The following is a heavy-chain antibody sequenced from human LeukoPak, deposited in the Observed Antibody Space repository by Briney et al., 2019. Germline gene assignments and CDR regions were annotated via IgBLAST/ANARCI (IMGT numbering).Heavy chain of an antibody. J-gene: IGHJ4*02. CDR3: ARTDWNTAVDY. CDR1: GGSIGSGGYS. CDR2: IYHSGST. V-gene: IGHV4-30-2*01. D-gene: IGHD1-1*01. Sequence: SQTLSLTCAVSGGSIGSGGYSWSWIRQPPGKGLEWIGYIYHSGSTYYNPSLKSRVTISVDRSKNQFSLKLSSVTAADTAVYYCARTDWNTAVDYWGQGTLVTVSS.